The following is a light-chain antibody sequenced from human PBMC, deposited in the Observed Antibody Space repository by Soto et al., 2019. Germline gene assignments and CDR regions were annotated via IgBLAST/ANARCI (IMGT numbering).Light chain of an antibody. CDR3: QHYGGSVI. CDR1: QSITSKS. Sequence: EIVLTQSPGTLSLSPGEGATVSCRVSQSITSKSLVWYQRKFGQAPRLLIYNTSSRATGIPDRFSGSGSGTDFTLSISRLDPEDGAVYYCQHYGGSVIFGLGTKVDFK. J-gene: IGKJ3*01. V-gene: IGKV3-20*01. CDR2: NTS.